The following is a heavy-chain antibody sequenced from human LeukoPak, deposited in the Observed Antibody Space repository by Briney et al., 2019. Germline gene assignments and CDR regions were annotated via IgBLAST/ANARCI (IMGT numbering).Heavy chain of an antibody. V-gene: IGHV4-59*01. J-gene: IGHJ4*02. CDR3: ARASALFSYYFDY. D-gene: IGHD6-6*01. Sequence: SETLSLTCTVSGGSISSYYWSWIRQPPGKGLEWIGYIYYSGSTNYNPSLKSRVTISVDTSKNQFSLKLSSVTAADTAVYYCARASALFSYYFDYWGQGTLVTVSS. CDR2: IYYSGST. CDR1: GGSISSYY.